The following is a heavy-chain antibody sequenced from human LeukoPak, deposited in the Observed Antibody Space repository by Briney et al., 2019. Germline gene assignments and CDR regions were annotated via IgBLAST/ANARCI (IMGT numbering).Heavy chain of an antibody. Sequence: TGGSLRLSCAASGFTFSSYSMNWVRQAPGKGLEWVSSISSSSSYIYYADSVKGRFTISRDNSKNTLYLQMNSLRAADTAVYYCAKDPTHYRVWDDYDSTVLSYWGQGTLVTVSS. CDR1: GFTFSSYS. J-gene: IGHJ4*02. V-gene: IGHV3-21*01. CDR3: AKDPTHYRVWDDYDSTVLSY. CDR2: ISSSSSYI. D-gene: IGHD3-22*01.